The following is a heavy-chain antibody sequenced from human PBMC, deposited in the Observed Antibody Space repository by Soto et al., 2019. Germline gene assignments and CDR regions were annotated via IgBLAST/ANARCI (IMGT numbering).Heavy chain of an antibody. V-gene: IGHV3-30*03. Sequence: PGGSLRLSCAASGFTFSSYGMHWVRQAPGKGLEWVAVISYDGSNKYYADSVKGRFTISRDNSKNTLYLQMNSLRAEDTAVYYCARLNGSPVPYWGQGTLVTVSS. D-gene: IGHD1-26*01. J-gene: IGHJ4*02. CDR3: ARLNGSPVPY. CDR1: GFTFSSYG. CDR2: ISYDGSNK.